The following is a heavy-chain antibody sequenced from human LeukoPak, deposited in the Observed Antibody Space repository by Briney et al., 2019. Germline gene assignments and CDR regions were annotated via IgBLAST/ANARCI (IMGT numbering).Heavy chain of an antibody. V-gene: IGHV4-39*01. D-gene: IGHD2-15*01. CDR3: ARHGAYCTGGSCNRFDP. CDR1: GGSISSSSYY. J-gene: IGHJ5*02. Sequence: SETLSLTCTVSGGSISSSSYYWGWIRPPPGKGLEWIGSIYYSGSTYYNPSLKSRVTISVDTSKNQFSLKVSSVTAADTAVYYCARHGAYCTGGSCNRFDPWGQGTLVTVSS. CDR2: IYYSGST.